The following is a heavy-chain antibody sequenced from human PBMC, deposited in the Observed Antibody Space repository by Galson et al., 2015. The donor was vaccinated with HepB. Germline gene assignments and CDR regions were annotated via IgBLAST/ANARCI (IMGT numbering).Heavy chain of an antibody. CDR3: ANSFGGDYGDIFDY. D-gene: IGHD4-17*01. CDR1: GFTFSNYA. CDR2: IISTGGRT. V-gene: IGHV3-23*01. Sequence: SLRLSCAASGFTFSNYAMNWVRQAPGKGLEWVSAIISTGGRTYYADSVKGRFTISRDNSKNTLYLQLNSLRAEDAAVYYCANSFGGDYGDIFDYWGQGTLVTVSS. J-gene: IGHJ4*02.